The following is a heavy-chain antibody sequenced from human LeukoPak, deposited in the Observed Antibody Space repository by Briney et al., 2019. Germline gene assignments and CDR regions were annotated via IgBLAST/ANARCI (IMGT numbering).Heavy chain of an antibody. J-gene: IGHJ3*02. Sequence: ASVKVSCKASGYTFSGYYIHWVRQAPGQGLEWMGWINPNTGGTKYAQRFQDRVTMTRDTSISTAYMELSSLRSADTAVYYCASEYKYDSSGANAFDIWGQGTMVTVSS. CDR3: ASEYKYDSSGANAFDI. D-gene: IGHD3-22*01. V-gene: IGHV1-2*02. CDR2: INPNTGGT. CDR1: GYTFSGYY.